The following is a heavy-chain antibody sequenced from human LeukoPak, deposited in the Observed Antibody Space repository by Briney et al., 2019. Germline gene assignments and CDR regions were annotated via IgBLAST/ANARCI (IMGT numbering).Heavy chain of an antibody. CDR3: ASTITIFGVVLKDAFDI. CDR2: IYPGDSDT. V-gene: IGHV5-51*01. CDR1: GYSFTTYW. Sequence: GESLKISCRGSGYSFTTYWIAWVRQMPGKGLEWMGIIYPGDSDTTYSPSFQGQVTISADNSISTAYLQWSSLKASDTAMYYCASTITIFGVVLKDAFDIWGQGTMVTVSS. J-gene: IGHJ3*02. D-gene: IGHD3-3*01.